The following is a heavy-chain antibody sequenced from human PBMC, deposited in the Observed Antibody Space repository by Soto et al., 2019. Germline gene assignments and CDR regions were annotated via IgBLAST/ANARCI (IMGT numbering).Heavy chain of an antibody. Sequence: ASVKVSFKASGYTFTSYCISWVRQAPGQGLEWMAWISAYNGNTNYAQKLQGRVTMTTDTSTSTAYMELRSLRSDDKAVYYCAREAFGDSNDAFDLRGQRILVSVSS. V-gene: IGHV1-18*01. D-gene: IGHD4-17*01. CDR2: ISAYNGNT. CDR3: AREAFGDSNDAFDL. J-gene: IGHJ3*01. CDR1: GYTFTSYC.